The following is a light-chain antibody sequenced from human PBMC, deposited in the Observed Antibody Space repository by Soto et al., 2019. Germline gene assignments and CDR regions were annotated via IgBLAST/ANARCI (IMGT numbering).Light chain of an antibody. CDR1: SSDVGGYNF. CDR3: SSYAGTNIVL. V-gene: IGLV2-8*01. J-gene: IGLJ2*01. Sequence: QSALTQPPSASGSPGQSVTISCTGTSSDVGGYNFVSWYQQYPGKAPKLMIYDVAKRPSGVPDRFSGSKSGNTASLIVSGLQAEDEADYYCSSYAGTNIVLFGGGTKVTVL. CDR2: DVA.